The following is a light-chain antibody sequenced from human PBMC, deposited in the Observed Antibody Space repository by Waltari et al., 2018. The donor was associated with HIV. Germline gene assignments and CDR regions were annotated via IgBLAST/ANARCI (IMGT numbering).Light chain of an antibody. CDR3: QQYNNWLT. J-gene: IGKJ4*01. Sequence: IVMTQSPATLSVSPGERATLSCRAGQSVSNKLAWYQQKAGQAPMLLIYDASTRATGVPARFSCSGSGTDFTLTISSLQSGDFAIYYCQQYNNWLTFGGGTKVEIK. V-gene: IGKV3-15*01. CDR2: DAS. CDR1: QSVSNK.